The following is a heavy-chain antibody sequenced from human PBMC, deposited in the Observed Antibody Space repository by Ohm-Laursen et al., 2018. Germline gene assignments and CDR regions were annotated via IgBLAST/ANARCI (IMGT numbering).Heavy chain of an antibody. CDR3: ARGAVADAFDI. Sequence: SLRLSCAAPGFTFSSYDMHWVRQATGKGLEWVSAIGTAGDTYYPGSVKGRFTISRENAKNSLYLQMNSLRAGDTAVYYCARGAVADAFDIWGQGTMVTVSS. CDR1: GFTFSSYD. D-gene: IGHD6-19*01. V-gene: IGHV3-13*01. CDR2: IGTAGDT. J-gene: IGHJ3*02.